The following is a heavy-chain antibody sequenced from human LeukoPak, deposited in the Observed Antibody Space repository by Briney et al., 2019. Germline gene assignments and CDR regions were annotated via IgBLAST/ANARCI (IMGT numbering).Heavy chain of an antibody. CDR2: IYYSGST. Sequence: SETLSLTCTVSGGSISSSSYYWGWIRQPPGQGLEWIGSIYYSGSTYYNPSLKSRVTISVDTSKNQFSLKLSSVTAADTAVYYCAEITVASSHYYDSSGYYYGGVFDYWGQGTLVTVSS. CDR3: AEITVASSHYYDSSGYYYGGVFDY. V-gene: IGHV4-39*01. CDR1: GGSISSSSYY. D-gene: IGHD3-22*01. J-gene: IGHJ4*02.